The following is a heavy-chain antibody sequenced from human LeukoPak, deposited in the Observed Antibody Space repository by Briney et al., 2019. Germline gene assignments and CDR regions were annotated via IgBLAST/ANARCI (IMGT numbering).Heavy chain of an antibody. Sequence: GGSLRLSCVASGFTLDAYATHWVRQVRGKGLEWVSLINADGSRTYYADSVKGRFTISRDNYKNSLYLQMTSLRPEDSALYYCATWAFYHDLDVWGRGTTVTVSS. CDR3: ATWAFYHDLDV. D-gene: IGHD3-3*01. V-gene: IGHV3-43*02. CDR2: INADGSRT. CDR1: GFTLDAYA. J-gene: IGHJ6*02.